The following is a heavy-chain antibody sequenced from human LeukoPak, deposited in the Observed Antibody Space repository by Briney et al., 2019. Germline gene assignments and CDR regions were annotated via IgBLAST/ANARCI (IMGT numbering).Heavy chain of an antibody. J-gene: IGHJ6*03. CDR2: ISSSSSSYI. CDR1: GFIFSSYE. CDR3: ARGKYSYGYYYYYYMDV. Sequence: GGSLRLSCAASGFIFSSYEMNWVRQAPGKGLEWVSSISSSSSSYIYYADSVKGRFTISRDNAKNSLYLQMNSLRAEDTAVYYCARGKYSYGYYYYYYMDVWGKGTTVTVSS. D-gene: IGHD5-18*01. V-gene: IGHV3-21*01.